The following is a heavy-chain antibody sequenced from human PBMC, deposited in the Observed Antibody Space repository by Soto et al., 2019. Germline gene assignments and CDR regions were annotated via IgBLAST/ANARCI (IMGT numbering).Heavy chain of an antibody. V-gene: IGHV4-39*01. J-gene: IGHJ4*02. CDR3: ADLSSSSWGFDY. CDR1: GGSISSSSYY. CDR2: IYYSGST. D-gene: IGHD6-6*01. Sequence: SETLSLTCTVSGGSISSSSYYWGWIRQPPGKGLEWIGSIYYSGSTYYNPSLKSRVTISVDTSKNQFSLKLSSVTAADTAVYYCADLSSSSWGFDYWGQGTLVTVSS.